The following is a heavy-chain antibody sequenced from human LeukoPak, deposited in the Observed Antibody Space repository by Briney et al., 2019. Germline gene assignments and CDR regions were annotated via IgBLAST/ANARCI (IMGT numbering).Heavy chain of an antibody. J-gene: IGHJ4*02. CDR1: GFTFSSYG. CDR2: ISYDGSNK. V-gene: IGHV3-30*03. Sequence: GGSLRLSCAASGFTFSSYGMHWVRQAPGKGLEWVAVISYDGSNKYYADSVKGRFTISRDNAKNSLYLHMNSLRAEDTAVYYCARGCTTTSCYDYWGQGTLVTVSS. D-gene: IGHD2-2*01. CDR3: ARGCTTTSCYDY.